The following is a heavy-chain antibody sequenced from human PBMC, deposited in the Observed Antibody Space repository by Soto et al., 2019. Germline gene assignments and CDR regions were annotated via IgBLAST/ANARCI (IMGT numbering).Heavy chain of an antibody. V-gene: IGHV3-66*01. CDR2: INNAYST. CDR1: GFDASVNF. J-gene: IGHJ6*02. Sequence: EVQLEESGGTLVQPGGSLRLSCAASGFDASVNFMTWVRQAPGKGLEWVSAINNAYSTFYADSVKGRFTISRDSSKNTVYLQMNSLRVGDTAMYYCVRENYYSGLAVWGQGTAVTVSS. CDR3: VRENYYSGLAV.